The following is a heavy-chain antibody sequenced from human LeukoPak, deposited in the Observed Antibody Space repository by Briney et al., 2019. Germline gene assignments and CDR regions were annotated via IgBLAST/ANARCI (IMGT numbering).Heavy chain of an antibody. CDR2: IYYSGTT. CDR1: GYSIICGYY. CDR3: ARDLGYSGFDWAP. V-gene: IGHV4-38-2*02. Sequence: SETLSLTCTVSGYSIICGYYWGWIRQPPGKRLEWIGSIYYSGTTYYNPTLKSRVTISVDTSKNQFSLKLTSVTAADAAVYYCARDLGYSGFDWAPWGQGTLVTVSS. J-gene: IGHJ5*02. D-gene: IGHD5-12*01.